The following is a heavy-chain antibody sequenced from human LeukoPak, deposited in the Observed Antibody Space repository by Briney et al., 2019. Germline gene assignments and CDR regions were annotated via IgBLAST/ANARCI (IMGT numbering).Heavy chain of an antibody. J-gene: IGHJ4*02. Sequence: GGSLRLSCTVSGFTVSSNSMSWVRQAPGKGLEWVSFIYSDNTHYSDSVKGRFTISRDNSKNTLYLQMNSLRAEDTAVYYCARDYQEVGATPYWGQGTLVTVSS. D-gene: IGHD1-26*01. CDR1: GFTVSSNS. V-gene: IGHV3-53*01. CDR3: ARDYQEVGATPY. CDR2: IYSDNT.